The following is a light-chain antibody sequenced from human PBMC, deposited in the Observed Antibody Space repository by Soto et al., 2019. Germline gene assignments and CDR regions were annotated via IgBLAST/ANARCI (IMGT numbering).Light chain of an antibody. J-gene: IGKJ5*01. CDR3: QQYGRT. CDR2: AAS. V-gene: IGKV3-20*01. CDR1: KSFSTNY. Sequence: EIVLTQSPGTLSLSPGERATPSCRASKSFSTNYLAWYQQKPGQAPRLLLYAASNRVTGIPDRFSGSGSGTDFTLTINRLEPEDFALYYCQQYGRTFGQGTRLEIK.